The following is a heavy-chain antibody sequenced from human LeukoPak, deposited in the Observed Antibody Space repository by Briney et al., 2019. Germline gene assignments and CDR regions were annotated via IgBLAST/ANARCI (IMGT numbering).Heavy chain of an antibody. J-gene: IGHJ4*02. CDR2: IYPRDGST. V-gene: IGHV1-46*01. CDR1: GYTFTNNY. CDR3: ARDQEGFDY. Sequence: APVKVSCKASGYTFTNNYLHWVRQAPGQGLEWMGMIYPRDGSTSYAQNFQGRVTVTRDTSTTTVHMELRGLRSEDTAVYYCARDQEGFDYWGQGTVVTVSP.